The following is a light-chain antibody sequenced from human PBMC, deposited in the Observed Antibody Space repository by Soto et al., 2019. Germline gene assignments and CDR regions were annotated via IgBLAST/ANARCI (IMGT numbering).Light chain of an antibody. CDR2: KAS. Sequence: DIQMTQSPSTLSASVGDRVTITCRASQSISSWLAWYQQKPGKAPKLLIYKASSLESGVQSRFSGRGSGTEFTLTISSLQPDDFATYYCQRYDSYWTFGQGPKVEIK. V-gene: IGKV1-5*03. CDR1: QSISSW. CDR3: QRYDSYWT. J-gene: IGKJ1*01.